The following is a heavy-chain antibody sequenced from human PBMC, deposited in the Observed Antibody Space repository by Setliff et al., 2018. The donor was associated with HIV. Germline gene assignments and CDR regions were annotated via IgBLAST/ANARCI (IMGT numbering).Heavy chain of an antibody. D-gene: IGHD3-22*01. V-gene: IGHV4-38-2*02. J-gene: IGHJ4*02. Sequence: SETLSLTCTVSGDFFSSDYYWGWIRQSLGKGLEWIGSFYETGYTYYNPSLKSRVIISLDTSKNQFSLKLTSVTAADTAVYYCASRDTSRYFDDYWGQGTLVTVS. CDR3: ASRDTSRYFDDY. CDR1: GDFFSSDYY. CDR2: FYETGYT.